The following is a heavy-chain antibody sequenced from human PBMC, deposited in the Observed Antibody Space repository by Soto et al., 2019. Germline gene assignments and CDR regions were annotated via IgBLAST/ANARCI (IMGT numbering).Heavy chain of an antibody. CDR2: ISYDGSNK. V-gene: IGHV3-30*18. CDR3: AKELLYGSGSYYTNYFDY. CDR1: GFTFSSYG. Sequence: GGSLRLSCAASGFTFSSYGMHWVRQAPGKGLEWVAVISYDGSNKYYADSVKGRFTISRDNSKNTLYLQMNSLRAEDTAVYYCAKELLYGSGSYYTNYFDYWGQGTLVTVSS. D-gene: IGHD3-10*01. J-gene: IGHJ4*02.